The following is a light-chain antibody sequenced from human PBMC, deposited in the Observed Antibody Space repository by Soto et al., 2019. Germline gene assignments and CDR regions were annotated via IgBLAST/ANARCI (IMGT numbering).Light chain of an antibody. Sequence: DIQMTQSPSSVSASVGDRVTTTCRASQGISRWLIWYQQKPGKAPNLLIHTASSLQSGVPSRFSGSGSGTDFTLTISSLQPEDFATYYCPQANSFPLTFGGGTKVEIK. J-gene: IGKJ4*01. CDR3: PQANSFPLT. V-gene: IGKV1-12*01. CDR2: TAS. CDR1: QGISRW.